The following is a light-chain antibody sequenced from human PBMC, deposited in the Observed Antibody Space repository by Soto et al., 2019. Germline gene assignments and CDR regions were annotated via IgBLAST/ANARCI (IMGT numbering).Light chain of an antibody. CDR3: QQYGSSPSWT. CDR1: QSVSSSY. CDR2: GAS. J-gene: IGKJ1*01. Sequence: EIEFTQSPGTLSLSPGERATLSCRARQSVSSSYLAWYQQKPGQAPRLLIYGASSRATGIPDRFSGSGSATEFTLTISRLETEDFVVYYGQQYGSSPSWTFGQGTKVDIK. V-gene: IGKV3-20*01.